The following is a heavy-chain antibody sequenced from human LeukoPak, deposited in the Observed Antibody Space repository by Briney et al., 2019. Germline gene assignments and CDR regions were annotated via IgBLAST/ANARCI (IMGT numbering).Heavy chain of an antibody. V-gene: IGHV3-23*01. CDR2: ISGSGGST. J-gene: IGHJ5*02. CDR1: GFTFSSYW. Sequence: GGSLRLSCAASGFTFSSYWMHWVRQAPGKGLEWVSAISGSGGSTYYADSVKGRFTISRDNSKNTLYLQMNSLRAEDTAVYYCAKVAVAGTKDWFDPWGQGTLVTVSP. D-gene: IGHD6-19*01. CDR3: AKVAVAGTKDWFDP.